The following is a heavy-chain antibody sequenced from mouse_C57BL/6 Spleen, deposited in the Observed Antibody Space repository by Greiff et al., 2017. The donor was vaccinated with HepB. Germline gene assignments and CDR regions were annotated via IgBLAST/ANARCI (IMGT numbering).Heavy chain of an antibody. V-gene: IGHV1-55*01. D-gene: IGHD1-1*01. CDR2: IYPGSGST. Sequence: VQLQQPGAELVKPGASVKMSCKASGYTFTSYWITWVKQRPGQGLEWMGDIYPGSGSTNYNEKFKSKATLTVDTSSSTAYMQLSSLTSEDSAVYYCAREGYYYGSSYVFDYWGQGTTLTVSS. CDR1: GYTFTSYW. CDR3: AREGYYYGSSYVFDY. J-gene: IGHJ2*01.